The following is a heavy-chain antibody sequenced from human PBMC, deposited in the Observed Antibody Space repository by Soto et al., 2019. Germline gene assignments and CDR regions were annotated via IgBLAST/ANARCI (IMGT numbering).Heavy chain of an antibody. V-gene: IGHV3-21*01. CDR3: ARDQVGPLYYYYYGMDV. CDR1: GFTFRTYS. D-gene: IGHD1-26*01. CDR2: ISSSSTYI. J-gene: IGHJ6*02. Sequence: GGSLRLSCAASGFTFRTYSMNWVRQAPGKGLEWVSSISSSSTYIYYADSVKGRFTISRDNAKNSLYMQMTSLRAEDTAVYYCARDQVGPLYYYYYGMDVWGQGTTVTVSS.